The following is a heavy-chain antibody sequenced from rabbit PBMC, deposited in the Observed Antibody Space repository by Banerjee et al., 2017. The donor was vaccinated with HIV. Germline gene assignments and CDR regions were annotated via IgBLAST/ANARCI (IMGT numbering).Heavy chain of an antibody. CDR1: GLDFSSSDW. CDR2: VDAGSSGST. Sequence: QEQLVESGGDLVKPGASLTLTCTASGLDFSSSDWICWVRQAPGKGLEWIAYVDAGSSGSTYYANWAKGRFTISKTSSTTVTLQMTSLTAADTATYFCARDFNVWGPGTLVTVS. V-gene: IGHV1S45*01. J-gene: IGHJ4*01. CDR3: ARDFNV.